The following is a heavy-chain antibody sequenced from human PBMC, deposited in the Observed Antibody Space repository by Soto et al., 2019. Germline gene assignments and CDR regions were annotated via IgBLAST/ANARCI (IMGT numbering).Heavy chain of an antibody. CDR2: INHSGST. D-gene: IGHD3-10*01. CDR1: GGSFSGYY. V-gene: IGHV4-34*01. J-gene: IGHJ6*02. CDR3: ARSRNRMVRGPGWKV. Sequence: SETLSLTCAVYGGSFSGYYWSWIRQPPGKGLEWIGEINHSGSTNYNPSLKSRVTISVDTSKNQFSLKLSSVTAADTAVYYCARSRNRMVRGPGWKVWGQGTTVTVSS.